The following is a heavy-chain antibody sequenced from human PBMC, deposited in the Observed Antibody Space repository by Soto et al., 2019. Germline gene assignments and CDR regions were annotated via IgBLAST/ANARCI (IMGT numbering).Heavy chain of an antibody. CDR3: ARRAPPMDV. V-gene: IGHV1-18*01. CDR1: GYTFTSYA. CDR2: ISAYNGNT. J-gene: IGHJ6*02. Sequence: AASVKVSCKASGYTFTSYAMHWVRQAPGQRLEWMGWISAYNGNTKYAQKLQGRVTMTTDTSTSTACMELRSLRPDDTAVYYCARRAPPMDVWGQGTTVTVSS.